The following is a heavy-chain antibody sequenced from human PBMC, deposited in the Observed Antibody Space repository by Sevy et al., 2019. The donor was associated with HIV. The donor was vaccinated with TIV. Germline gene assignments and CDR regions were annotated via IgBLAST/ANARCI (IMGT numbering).Heavy chain of an antibody. CDR2: ISYDGSNK. Sequence: GGSLRLSCAASGFTFSSYALHWVRQAPGKGLEWVAVISYDGSNKYYADSVKGRFTISRDNSKNTLYLQMNSLRAEDTAVYYCARDLDYWGQGTLVTVSS. V-gene: IGHV3-30*04. J-gene: IGHJ4*02. CDR3: ARDLDY. CDR1: GFTFSSYA.